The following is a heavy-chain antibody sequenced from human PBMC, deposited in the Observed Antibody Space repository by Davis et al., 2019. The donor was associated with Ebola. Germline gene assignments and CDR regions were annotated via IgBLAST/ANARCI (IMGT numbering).Heavy chain of an antibody. D-gene: IGHD5-18*01. CDR2: IYYSGTT. J-gene: IGHJ6*03. Sequence: SETLSLTCTVSGGSISSYYWSWIRQPPGKGLEWIGYIYYSGTTNLNPSLKSRVTISGDTSKNQFSLKLSSVTAADTAVYYCATMDPGYSYGVNYYYYYMDVWGKGTTVTVSS. CDR1: GGSISSYY. CDR3: ATMDPGYSYGVNYYYYYMDV. V-gene: IGHV4-59*01.